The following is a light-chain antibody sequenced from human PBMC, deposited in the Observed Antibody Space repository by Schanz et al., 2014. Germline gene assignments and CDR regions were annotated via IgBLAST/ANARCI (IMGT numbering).Light chain of an antibody. CDR2: DTS. V-gene: IGKV3-20*01. CDR1: RSISSSY. CDR3: QLYDRSPPIFT. Sequence: DIVLTQSPDTLSSSPGERATLSCRTSRSISSSYLAWYQQKPGQAPRLLIYDTSNRATGTPGRFSGSGSGTDFTLTVSRLEPEDFAVYYCQLYDRSPPIFTFGPGTKVDIK. J-gene: IGKJ3*01.